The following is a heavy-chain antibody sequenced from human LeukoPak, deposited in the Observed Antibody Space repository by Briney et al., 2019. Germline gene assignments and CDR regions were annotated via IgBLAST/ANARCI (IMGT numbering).Heavy chain of an antibody. J-gene: IGHJ4*02. D-gene: IGHD3-22*01. Sequence: GGSLRLSCAASGFTFSSYGMSWVRQAPGKGLEWVSAISGSGGSTYYADSVKGRFTISRDNSKNTLYLQMNSLRAEDTAVYYCAKCVKSPYDGSGYYYGEGFGYWGQGTLVTVSS. CDR2: ISGSGGST. V-gene: IGHV3-23*01. CDR1: GFTFSSYG. CDR3: AKCVKSPYDGSGYYYGEGFGY.